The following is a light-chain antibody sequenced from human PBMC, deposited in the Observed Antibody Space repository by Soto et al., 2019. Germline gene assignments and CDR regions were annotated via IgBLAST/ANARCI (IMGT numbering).Light chain of an antibody. CDR3: QQYVTSSPRT. CDR2: GIS. V-gene: IGKV3-20*01. J-gene: IGKJ1*01. Sequence: EIVLTQSPGPLSLSPGERATLSCRASPTISSSYLAWYQQKPGQAPRLLMYGISRRATGIPDRFSGSGSGTDFTLTITRLEPEDCAVYYCQQYVTSSPRTFGQGTKVESK. CDR1: PTISSSY.